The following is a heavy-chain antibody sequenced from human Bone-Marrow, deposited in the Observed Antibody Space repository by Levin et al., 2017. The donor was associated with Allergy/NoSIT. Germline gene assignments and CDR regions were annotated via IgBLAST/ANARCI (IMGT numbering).Heavy chain of an antibody. J-gene: IGHJ3*02. CDR2: IWYDGSNK. Sequence: GGSLRLSCAASGFTFSSYGMHWVRQAPGKGLEWVAVIWYDGSNKYYADSVKGRFTISRDNSKNTLYLQMNSLRAEDTAVYYCASGSSGCTPRAFDIWGQGTMVTVSS. D-gene: IGHD6-19*01. CDR3: ASGSSGCTPRAFDI. CDR1: GFTFSSYG. V-gene: IGHV3-33*01.